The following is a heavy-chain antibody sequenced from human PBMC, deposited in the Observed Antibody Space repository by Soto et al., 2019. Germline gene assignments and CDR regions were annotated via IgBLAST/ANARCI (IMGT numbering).Heavy chain of an antibody. V-gene: IGHV4-34*01. D-gene: IGHD2-21*02. CDR2: INHSGRT. Sequence: SETLSLTCAVHGGSFSDYYWSWIRQPPGKGLEWIGEINHSGRTNYNPSLKSRVTISVDTSKNQFSLKLSSVTAADTAVYYCARVCGGDCHNGMDVWGQGTTVT. CDR1: GGSFSDYY. CDR3: ARVCGGDCHNGMDV. J-gene: IGHJ6*02.